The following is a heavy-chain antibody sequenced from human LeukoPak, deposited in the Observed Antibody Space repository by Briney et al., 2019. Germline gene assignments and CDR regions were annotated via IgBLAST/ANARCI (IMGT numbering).Heavy chain of an antibody. CDR3: ARSFYYGSGTYPPAAFDI. D-gene: IGHD3-10*01. CDR1: GGSISDYY. CDR2: IYYSGST. V-gene: IGHV4-59*08. J-gene: IGHJ3*02. Sequence: SETLSLTCTVSGGSISDYYWSWIRQSPGKGLEYIGYIYYSGSTNYNPSLKSRVTISVDTSKNQFSLKLTSVTAADMAVYYCARSFYYGSGTYPPAAFDIWGQGTVVTVSS.